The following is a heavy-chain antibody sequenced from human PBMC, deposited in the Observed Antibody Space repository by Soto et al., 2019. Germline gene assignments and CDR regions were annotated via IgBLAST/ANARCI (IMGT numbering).Heavy chain of an antibody. CDR2: ISAYNGNT. D-gene: IGHD3-10*01. Sequence: QVQLVQSGAEVKKPGASVKVSCKASGYTFTNFGISWVRQAPGQGLEWMGWISAYNGNTNYAQKFQGRVTMTTDTXXXXAXXXVXXXXXXXXXXYYCARGGTPIDYWGQGTLVTVSS. V-gene: IGHV1-18*01. CDR1: GYTFTNFG. CDR3: ARGGTPIDY. J-gene: IGHJ4*02.